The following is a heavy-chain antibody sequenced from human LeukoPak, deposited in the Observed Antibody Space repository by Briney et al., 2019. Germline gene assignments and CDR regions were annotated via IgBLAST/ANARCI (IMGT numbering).Heavy chain of an antibody. V-gene: IGHV4-59*01. CDR1: GGSISSYY. CDR2: IYYCGST. Sequence: SETLSLTCTVSGGSISSYYWSWIRQPPGKGLEWIGYIYYCGSTNYNPSLKSRVTISVDTSKNQFSLKLSSVTAADTAVYYCARARYDYVWGSYRYTDVYYFDYWGQGTLVTVSS. CDR3: ARARYDYVWGSYRYTDVYYFDY. J-gene: IGHJ4*02. D-gene: IGHD3-16*02.